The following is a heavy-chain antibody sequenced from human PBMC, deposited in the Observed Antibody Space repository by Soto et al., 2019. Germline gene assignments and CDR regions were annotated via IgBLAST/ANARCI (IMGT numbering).Heavy chain of an antibody. D-gene: IGHD6-13*01. J-gene: IGHJ1*01. Sequence: SLTPSCAASGFTLADYAMHWVRQVPGKGLEWVSGINWNSGSIGYGDSVKGRFAISRDNAKNSLHLQMNSLSAEDTAFYYCVKDESINWYSGHFRHWGQGTLVTVSS. V-gene: IGHV3-9*01. CDR1: GFTLADYA. CDR2: INWNSGSI. CDR3: VKDESINWYSGHFRH.